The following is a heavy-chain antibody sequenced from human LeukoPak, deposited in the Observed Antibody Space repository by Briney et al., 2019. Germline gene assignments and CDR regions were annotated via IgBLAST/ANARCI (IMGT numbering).Heavy chain of an antibody. Sequence: GGSLRLSCVASGFTFRDYAMSWVRQAPGKGLEWVSTMSGDTLSTWYADSVKGRFTITRDNSKNTAYLQMNSLTSDDTALYYCAKKWPTLGGTTVAFESWGQGTLVTVSS. J-gene: IGHJ4*02. CDR1: GFTFRDYA. CDR3: AKKWPTLGGTTVAFES. V-gene: IGHV3-23*01. CDR2: MSGDTLST. D-gene: IGHD1-1*01.